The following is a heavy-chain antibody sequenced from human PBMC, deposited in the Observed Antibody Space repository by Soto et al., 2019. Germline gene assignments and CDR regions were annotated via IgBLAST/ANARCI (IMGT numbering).Heavy chain of an antibody. CDR3: AREIPGYSSSWALGYYHGMDV. D-gene: IGHD6-13*01. CDR1: GFPFSSYG. Sequence: GGSLRLSCAASGFPFSSYGMHWVRQAPGKGLEWVAVIWYDGSNKYYADSVKGRFTISRDNSKNTLYLQMNSLRAEDTAVYYCAREIPGYSSSWALGYYHGMDVWGQGTTVTVSS. CDR2: IWYDGSNK. J-gene: IGHJ6*02. V-gene: IGHV3-33*01.